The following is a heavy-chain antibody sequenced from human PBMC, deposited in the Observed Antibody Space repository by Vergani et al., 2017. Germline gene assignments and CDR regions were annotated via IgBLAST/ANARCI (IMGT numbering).Heavy chain of an antibody. Sequence: EVHLVESGGGLVKPGGSLRLSCAASGFTFSTYSMNWVRQAPGKGLEWVSCISSRSSHIYYADSVKGRFTISRDNAKNSLYLQMNSLRAEDTAVYYCARAQSLGTPDIYYYYMDVWGKGTTVTVS. CDR3: ARAQSLGTPDIYYYYMDV. J-gene: IGHJ6*03. V-gene: IGHV3-21*01. CDR2: ISSRSSHI. D-gene: IGHD7-27*01. CDR1: GFTFSTYS.